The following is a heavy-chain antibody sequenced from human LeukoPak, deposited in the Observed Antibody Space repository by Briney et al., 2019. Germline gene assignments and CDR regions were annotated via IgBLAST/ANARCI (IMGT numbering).Heavy chain of an antibody. J-gene: IGHJ4*02. CDR1: GFTFSKAR. D-gene: IGHD1-26*01. V-gene: IGHV3-15*01. CDR2: IKSKTDGGTT. Sequence: PGGPLRPYFAASGFTFSKARLSWVRQAPGEGPEWVGRIKSKTDGGTTDYAAPVKGRFTISRDDSKNTLYLQMNSLKTEDTAVYYCMWEPDFDYWGQGTLVTVSS. CDR3: MWEPDFDY.